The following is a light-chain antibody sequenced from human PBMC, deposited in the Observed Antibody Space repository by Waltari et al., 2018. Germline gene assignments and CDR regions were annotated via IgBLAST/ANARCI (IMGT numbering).Light chain of an antibody. CDR1: HIGPYS. J-gene: IGLJ1*01. CDR2: YDR. V-gene: IGLV3-21*04. CDR3: HVWHPHVDPGV. Sequence: SYVVTQPPSVSVAPGETATTPRGGDHIGPYSVPLYQQKAGQAPVLVIFYDRDRPPGVPDRFSGSNSGNKATLTISRVEAGDEARYYCHVWHPHVDPGVFGTGTEVTVL.